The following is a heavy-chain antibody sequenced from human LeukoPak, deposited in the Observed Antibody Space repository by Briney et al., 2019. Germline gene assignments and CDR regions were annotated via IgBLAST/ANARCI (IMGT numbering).Heavy chain of an antibody. CDR2: MNPNSGNT. V-gene: IGHV1-8*01. J-gene: IGHJ6*03. D-gene: IGHD6-19*01. Sequence: ASVKVSCKASGYTFTSYDINWVRQATRQGLEWMGWMNPNSGNTGYAQKFQGRVTMTRNTSISTAYMELSSLRSEDTAVYYCARRPLAGTSPLYYYYYMDVWGKGTTVTVSS. CDR1: GYTFTSYD. CDR3: ARRPLAGTSPLYYYYYMDV.